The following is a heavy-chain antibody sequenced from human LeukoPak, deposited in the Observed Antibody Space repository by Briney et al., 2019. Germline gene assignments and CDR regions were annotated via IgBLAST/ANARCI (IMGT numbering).Heavy chain of an antibody. D-gene: IGHD4/OR15-4a*01. CDR1: GFTFSSDR. CDR2: IYSGSDYI. V-gene: IGHV3-21*01. CDR3: ARDLPVSGAYHQFDS. J-gene: IGHJ4*02. Sequence: PGGSLRLFCVASGFTFSSDRMNWVRQAPGKGLEWVSTIYSGSDYIYYADSVKGRFTISRDNAKNSLYLQMNSLRAEDTAIYYCARDLPVSGAYHQFDSWGQGTLATVPS.